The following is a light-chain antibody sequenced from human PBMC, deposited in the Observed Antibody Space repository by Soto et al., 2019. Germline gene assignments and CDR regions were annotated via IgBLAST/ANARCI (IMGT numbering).Light chain of an antibody. CDR2: QDS. V-gene: IGLV3-1*01. CDR3: QAWDSSTVV. J-gene: IGLJ2*01. CDR1: KLGDKY. Sequence: SYELTQPPSVSVSPGQTASITGSGDKLGDKYACWYQQKPGQSPVLVIYQDSKRPSGIPERFSGSNSENTATLTISGTQAMDEADYYCQAWDSSTVVFGGGTKVTVL.